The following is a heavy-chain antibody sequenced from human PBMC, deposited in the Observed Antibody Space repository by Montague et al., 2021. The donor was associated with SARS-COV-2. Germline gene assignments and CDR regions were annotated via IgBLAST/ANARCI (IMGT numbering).Heavy chain of an antibody. Sequence: SLRLSCAASGFTFSSNWMSWVRQAPGKGLEWVANIKPDGSAGYYVDSEQGRFTISRDNAKNSLYLQMNSLRAEDTAVYYCAKGSVWGQGTLVTVSS. CDR2: IKPDGSAG. V-gene: IGHV3-7*01. CDR1: GFTFSSNW. CDR3: AKGSV. J-gene: IGHJ4*02.